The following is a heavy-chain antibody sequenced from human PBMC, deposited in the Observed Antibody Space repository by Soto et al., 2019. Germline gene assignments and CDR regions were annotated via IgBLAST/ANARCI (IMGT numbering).Heavy chain of an antibody. J-gene: IGHJ4*02. CDR2: INHSGST. Sequence: SETRSRTWTVSGGSISNFCWSWIRQPPGKGLEWIGEINHSGSTNYNPSLKSRVTISVDTSKNQFSLKLSSVTAADTAVYYCARTSYYYDSSGYYYRASYFDYWGQGTLVTVSS. CDR3: ARTSYYYDSSGYYYRASYFDY. V-gene: IGHV4-34*01. CDR1: GGSISNFC. D-gene: IGHD3-22*01.